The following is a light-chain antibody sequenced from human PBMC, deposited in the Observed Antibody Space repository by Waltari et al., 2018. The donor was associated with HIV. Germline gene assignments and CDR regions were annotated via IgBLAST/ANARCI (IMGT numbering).Light chain of an antibody. CDR3: QQCNTWPLT. Sequence: EIVMTQSPATLSVSPGERATLSCRASKSVSSNLAWYQQKPGQAPSLLIYVASTRATGIPARFSGRGAGTDFTLTITSLQSVDFAVYYCQQCNTWPLTFGGGTKVEIK. CDR2: VAS. CDR1: KSVSSN. J-gene: IGKJ4*01. V-gene: IGKV3-15*01.